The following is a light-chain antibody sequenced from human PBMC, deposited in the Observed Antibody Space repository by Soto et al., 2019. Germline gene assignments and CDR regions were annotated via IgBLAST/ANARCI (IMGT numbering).Light chain of an antibody. V-gene: IGKV3-11*01. J-gene: IGKJ3*01. CDR1: QSVSSY. Sequence: EIVLTQSPATLSLSPGERATLSCRASQSVSSYLAWYQQKPGQAPGLLIYDASNRATGIPARFSGSGSGTVFTLDIRSLEPEDFAVYYCQQRRNWPPVTFRPETKVDIK. CDR2: DAS. CDR3: QQRRNWPPVT.